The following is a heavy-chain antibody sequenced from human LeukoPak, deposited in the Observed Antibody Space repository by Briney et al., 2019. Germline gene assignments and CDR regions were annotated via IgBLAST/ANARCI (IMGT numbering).Heavy chain of an antibody. CDR3: ARDLDGYRSGNGA. D-gene: IGHD5-12*01. V-gene: IGHV3-33*01. CDR2: IWYDGSNK. Sequence: GGSLRLSCAASGFTFSSYGMHWVRQAPGKGLEWVAVIWYDGSNKYYADSVKGRFTISRDNSKNTLYLQMNSLRAEDTAVYYCARDLDGYRSGNGAWGQGTLVTVSS. CDR1: GFTFSSYG. J-gene: IGHJ5*02.